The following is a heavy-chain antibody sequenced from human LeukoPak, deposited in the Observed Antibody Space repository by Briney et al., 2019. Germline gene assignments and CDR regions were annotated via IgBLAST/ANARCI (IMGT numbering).Heavy chain of an antibody. D-gene: IGHD3-22*01. CDR1: GFTFTDYT. V-gene: IGHV3-9*01. CDR3: AKSSYYDSSGYYREYYFDY. CDR2: ISWNSGSI. J-gene: IGHJ4*02. Sequence: SLRLSCAASGFTFTDYTMHWVRQAPGKGLEWVSGISWNSGSIGYADSVKGRFTIPRDNSKNTLYLQMNSLRAKDTAVYYCAKSSYYDSSGYYREYYFDYWGQGTLVTVSS.